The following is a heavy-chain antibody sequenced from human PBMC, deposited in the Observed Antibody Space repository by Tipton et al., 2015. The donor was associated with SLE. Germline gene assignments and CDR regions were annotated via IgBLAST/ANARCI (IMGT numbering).Heavy chain of an antibody. CDR3: TSGSSWYGDWYFDL. CDR1: GFTFGNAW. D-gene: IGHD6-13*01. Sequence: GSLRLSCAASGFTFGNAWMSRVRQAPGKGLEWVGRIKSKTDGGTTDYAAPVKGRFTISRDDSKNTLYLQMNSLKTEDTAVYYCTSGSSWYGDWYFDLWGRGTLVTVSS. J-gene: IGHJ2*01. V-gene: IGHV3-15*01. CDR2: IKSKTDGGTT.